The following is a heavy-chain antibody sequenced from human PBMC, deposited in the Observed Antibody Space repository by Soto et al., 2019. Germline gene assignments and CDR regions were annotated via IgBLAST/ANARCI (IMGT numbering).Heavy chain of an antibody. Sequence: SLRPSCAHPGFTFSTDWMSWFRQAPGMGLQRVAGINADGREKYYADSVKGRFTISRDNSKNTVHLQMNSLSHQDTAVYYCAKDLTGPYDYWGQGTLLTVSS. V-gene: IGHV3-30*18. CDR1: GFTFSTDW. CDR3: AKDLTGPYDY. CDR2: INADGREK. J-gene: IGHJ4*02. D-gene: IGHD3-9*01.